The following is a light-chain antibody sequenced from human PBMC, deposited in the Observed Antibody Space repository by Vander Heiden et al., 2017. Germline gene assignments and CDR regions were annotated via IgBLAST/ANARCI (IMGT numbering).Light chain of an antibody. V-gene: IGKV1-39*01. Sequence: DIQMTQSRFSLSASVGDRVTITCRARQSISSYLNWYQQKPGKAPKLLIYAASSLQSGVPSRFSGSGSGTDFTLTISRLQPEDFATYYCQQRDSTPLTFGGGTKVDIK. CDR2: AAS. CDR1: QSISSY. CDR3: QQRDSTPLT. J-gene: IGKJ4*01.